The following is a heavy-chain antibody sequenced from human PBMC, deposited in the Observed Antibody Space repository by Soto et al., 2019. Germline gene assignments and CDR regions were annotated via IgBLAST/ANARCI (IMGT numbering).Heavy chain of an antibody. D-gene: IGHD6-13*01. V-gene: IGHV4-59*01. CDR1: GGSISSYY. CDR3: GRVRYSSSSNANWFDP. Sequence: PSETLSLTCTVSGGSISSYYWSWIRQPPGKGLELIGYIYYSGSTNYNPSLKSRVTISVDTSKNQFSLKLSSVTAADTAVYYCGRVRYSSSSNANWFDPWGQGTLVTVSS. J-gene: IGHJ5*02. CDR2: IYYSGST.